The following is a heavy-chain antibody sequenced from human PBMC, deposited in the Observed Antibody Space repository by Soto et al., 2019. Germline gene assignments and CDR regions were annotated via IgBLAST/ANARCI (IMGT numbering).Heavy chain of an antibody. CDR2: IYHSGST. CDR3: ARLSAAWFDP. D-gene: IGHD6-19*01. V-gene: IGHV4-61*01. Sequence: QVQLQESGPGLVKPSETLSLTCTVSGGSVSSGSYHWGWIRQPPGKGLEWIGYIYHSGSTNDNPTLKSRVTISVDTSKNQFSLSLTSVTAADTAVYYCARLSAAWFDPWGQGTLVTVAS. J-gene: IGHJ5*02. CDR1: GGSVSSGSYH.